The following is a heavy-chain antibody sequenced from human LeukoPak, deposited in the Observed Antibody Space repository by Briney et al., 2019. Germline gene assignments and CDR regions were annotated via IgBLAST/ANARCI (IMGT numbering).Heavy chain of an antibody. CDR2: ISPYNGNA. V-gene: IGHV1-18*01. CDR1: GYTFTTYD. D-gene: IGHD6-13*01. J-gene: IGHJ5*02. CDR3: ARTYVAAAANNWFDP. Sequence: ASVKVSCKASGYTFTTYDISWVRQAPGQGLEWMGLISPYNGNANYAQKLQGRVTMTTDTSTSTAYMELRSLRSDDTAVYYCARTYVAAAANNWFDPWGQGTLVTVSS.